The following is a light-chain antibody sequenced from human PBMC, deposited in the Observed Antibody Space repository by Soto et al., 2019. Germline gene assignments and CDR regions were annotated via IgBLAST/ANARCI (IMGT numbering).Light chain of an antibody. CDR2: DAS. J-gene: IGKJ4*02. V-gene: IGKV1-5*01. CDR1: QSVRSW. CDR3: QQYDNYPLT. Sequence: DLQMTQSPSTLSASVGDSVAITCRASQSVRSWLAWYQQKPGTAPKLLIFDASRLESGVPSRFSGSASGTEFTLTISSLQPDDFATYYCQQYDNYPLTFGRGTKVDIK.